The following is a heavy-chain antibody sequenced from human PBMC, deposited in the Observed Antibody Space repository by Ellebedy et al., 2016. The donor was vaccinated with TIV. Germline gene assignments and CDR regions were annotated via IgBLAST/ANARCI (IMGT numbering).Heavy chain of an antibody. V-gene: IGHV4-59*01. CDR2: IHHSGNS. CDR3: ARDLGRYRMDV. CDR1: GGSINNYY. D-gene: IGHD1-14*01. Sequence: MPSETLSLTCSVSGGSINNYYWAWIRQPPGQGLEWIGDIHHSGNSLIHPSLKTRVTLSLDTSKSQFSLNLRSVTAADTATYYCARDLGRYRMDVWGQGTTVNVSS. J-gene: IGHJ6*02.